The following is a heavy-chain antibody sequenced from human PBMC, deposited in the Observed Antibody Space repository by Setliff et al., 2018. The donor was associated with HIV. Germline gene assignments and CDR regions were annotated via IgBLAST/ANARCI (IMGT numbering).Heavy chain of an antibody. CDR3: ARIRAGALLNAFDI. Sequence: ASVKVSCKASGYTCTNFASSWVRQAPGQGLEWMGWISAYSDNTYYAQSLQGRVTMTTDTTSSTSYMELRSLRSDDTAMYYCARIRAGALLNAFDIWGQGTMVTVSS. CDR1: GYTCTNFA. V-gene: IGHV1-18*01. CDR2: ISAYSDNT. D-gene: IGHD1-26*01. J-gene: IGHJ3*02.